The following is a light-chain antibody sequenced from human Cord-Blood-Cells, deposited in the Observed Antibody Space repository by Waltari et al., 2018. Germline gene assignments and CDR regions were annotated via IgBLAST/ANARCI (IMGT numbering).Light chain of an antibody. CDR2: DAS. J-gene: IGKJ1*01. V-gene: IGKV1-12*01. Sequence: DIQMTQSPSSVSASVGDRVTILCRASQGISRWLAWYQQKPGKAPKLLIYDASSLQSGVPSSFSGSGSGTDFTLTISSLQPEDFATYYCQQANSFPPWTFGQGTKVEIK. CDR1: QGISRW. CDR3: QQANSFPPWT.